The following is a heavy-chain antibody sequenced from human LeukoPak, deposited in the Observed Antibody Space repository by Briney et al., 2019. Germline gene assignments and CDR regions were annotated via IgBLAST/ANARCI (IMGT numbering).Heavy chain of an antibody. D-gene: IGHD4-17*01. CDR1: GGSISSSSYY. J-gene: IGHJ4*02. V-gene: IGHV4-39*01. CDR3: ARQGGTYGDYAAGY. CDR2: IYYSGST. Sequence: SETLSLTCTVSGGSISSSSYYWGWIRQPPGKGLEWIGSIYYSGSTYYNPSFKGRVTISVDTSNNQFSLKLSSVAAADTAVYYCARQGGTYGDYAAGYWGQGTLVTVSS.